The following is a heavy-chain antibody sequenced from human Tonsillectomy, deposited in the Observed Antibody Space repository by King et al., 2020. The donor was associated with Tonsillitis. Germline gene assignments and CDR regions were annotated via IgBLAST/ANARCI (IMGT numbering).Heavy chain of an antibody. D-gene: IGHD3-22*01. V-gene: IGHV5-10-1*03. CDR3: ARADYDRSGYYHPSYTWFDP. CDR2: IDPSDSYT. J-gene: IGHJ5*02. CDR1: GYSFTSYW. Sequence: VQLVQSGAEVKKPGESLRISCKGSGYSFTSYWISWVRQMPGKGLEWMGRIDPSDSYTNYSPSFQGHVTISADKSISTAYLQWSSLKASDTARYYCARADYDRSGYYHPSYTWFDPWGQGTLVTVSS.